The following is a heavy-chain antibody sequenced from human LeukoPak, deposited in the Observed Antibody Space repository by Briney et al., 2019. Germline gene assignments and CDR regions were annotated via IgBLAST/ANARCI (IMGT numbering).Heavy chain of an antibody. CDR2: ISGSGGST. V-gene: IGHV3-23*01. J-gene: IGHJ4*02. CDR3: AKDRQWLVRRGNSFDY. CDR1: GFTFNSYA. Sequence: GTSLRLSCAASGFTFNSYAMNWVRQAPGKGLECISGSGGSTYYADSVKGRFTISRDNSKNTLYLQMNSLRTEDTAVYYRAKDRQWLVRRGNSFDYWGQGTLVTVSS. D-gene: IGHD6-19*01.